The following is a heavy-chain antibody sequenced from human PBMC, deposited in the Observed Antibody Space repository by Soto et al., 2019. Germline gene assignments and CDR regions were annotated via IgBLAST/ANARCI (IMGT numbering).Heavy chain of an antibody. V-gene: IGHV4-31*03. Sequence: QVQLQESGPGLVKPSQTLSLTCTVSGGSISSGGYYWSWIRQHPGKGLEWIGYIYYSGSTYYNPALKRRVNLTVDTSKDQFPLKLSSVTAADTAVYYCARTPLLWGQGTLVTVSS. J-gene: IGHJ4*02. CDR2: IYYSGST. D-gene: IGHD1-26*01. CDR1: GGSISSGGYY. CDR3: ARTPLL.